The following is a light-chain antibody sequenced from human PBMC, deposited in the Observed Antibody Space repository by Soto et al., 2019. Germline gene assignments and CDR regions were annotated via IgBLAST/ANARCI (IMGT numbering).Light chain of an antibody. Sequence: QSVLTQPASVSGSPGQSITISCTGTSSDVGSYNYVSWYQQHPGKVPKLMLYDVSKRPSGVPDRFSGSKSGNTVSLTISGLQAEDEADYYCCSYAGRDTLYGFGSGTKVTVL. CDR3: CSYAGRDTLYG. CDR2: DVS. J-gene: IGLJ1*01. CDR1: SSDVGSYNY. V-gene: IGLV2-11*01.